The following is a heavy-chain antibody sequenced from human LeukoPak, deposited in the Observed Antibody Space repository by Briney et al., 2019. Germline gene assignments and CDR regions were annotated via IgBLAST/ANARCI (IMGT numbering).Heavy chain of an antibody. CDR2: IYYSGST. Sequence: SETLSLTCSVSGGSISSSSYYWGWIRQPPGKGLEWIGSIYYSGSTYYNPSLKSRVTISVDTSKNQFSLKLSSVTAAGTAVYYCAYTSPFDYWGQGTLVTVSS. CDR1: GGSISSSSYY. CDR3: AYTSPFDY. J-gene: IGHJ4*02. V-gene: IGHV4-39*01. D-gene: IGHD2-2*02.